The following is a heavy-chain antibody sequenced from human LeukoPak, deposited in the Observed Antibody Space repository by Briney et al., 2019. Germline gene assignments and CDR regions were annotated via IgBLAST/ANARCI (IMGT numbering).Heavy chain of an antibody. Sequence: PGASVKVSCKASGYTFTSYGISWVRQAPGQGLEWMGWISAYNGNTNYAQKLQGRVTMTTDTSTSTAYMELRSLRSDDTAVYYCARGRYCSGGSCYSGSFDFWGQGTMVTVSS. CDR2: ISAYNGNT. V-gene: IGHV1-18*01. CDR1: GYTFTSYG. J-gene: IGHJ3*01. D-gene: IGHD2-15*01. CDR3: ARGRYCSGGSCYSGSFDF.